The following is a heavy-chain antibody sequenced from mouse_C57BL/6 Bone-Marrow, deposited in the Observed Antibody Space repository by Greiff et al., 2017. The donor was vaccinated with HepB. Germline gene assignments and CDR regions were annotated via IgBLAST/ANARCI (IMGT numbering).Heavy chain of an antibody. CDR1: GYTFTSYG. V-gene: IGHV1-81*01. CDR2: IYPRSGNT. CDR3: ARGTSTIRIETWFAY. Sequence: QVQLQQSGAELARPGASVKLSCKASGYTFTSYGISWVKQRTGQGLEWIGEIYPRSGNTYYNEKFKGKATLTADKSSSTAYMELRSLTSEDSAVYFCARGTSTIRIETWFAYWGQGTLVTVSA. D-gene: IGHD2-1*01. J-gene: IGHJ3*01.